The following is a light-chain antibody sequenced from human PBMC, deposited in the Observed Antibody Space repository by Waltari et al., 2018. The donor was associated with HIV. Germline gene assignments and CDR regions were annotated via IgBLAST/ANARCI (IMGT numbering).Light chain of an antibody. J-gene: IGLJ2*01. V-gene: IGLV1-44*01. Sequence: QSVVTQPPSASGTPGQRVTIPCSGSGSNIGTYTVTWYQHFPGTAPNLLIYMNDQRPSGVPGRVSGSQSGTSASLAISGLQYDDEADYYCAVWDDSLGGAVFGGVTKLTVL. CDR2: MND. CDR1: GSNIGTYT. CDR3: AVWDDSLGGAV.